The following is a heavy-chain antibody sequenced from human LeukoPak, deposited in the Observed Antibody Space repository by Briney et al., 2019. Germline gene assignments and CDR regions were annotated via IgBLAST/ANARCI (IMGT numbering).Heavy chain of an antibody. CDR2: ISSSSSYI. CDR3: ARDRDSITMVRGVIIKGFLGAFDI. Sequence: GGSLRLSCAASGFTFSSYSMNWVRQAPGKGLEWVSSISSSSSYIYYADSVKGRFTISRDNSKNTLYLQMNSLRAEDTAVYYCARDRDSITMVRGVIIKGFLGAFDIWGQGTMVTVSS. V-gene: IGHV3-21*01. CDR1: GFTFSSYS. D-gene: IGHD3-10*01. J-gene: IGHJ3*02.